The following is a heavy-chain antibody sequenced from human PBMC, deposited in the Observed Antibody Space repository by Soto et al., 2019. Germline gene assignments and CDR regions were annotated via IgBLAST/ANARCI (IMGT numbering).Heavy chain of an antibody. CDR3: ARDIFNYDYVWGSYRPSYYYGMDV. Sequence: VGSLRLSCAASGFTFSSYAMHWVRQAPGKGLEWVAVISYDGSNKYYADSVKGRFTISRDNSKNTLYLQMNSLRAEDTAVYYCARDIFNYDYVWGSYRPSYYYGMDVWGQGTTVTVSS. J-gene: IGHJ6*02. D-gene: IGHD3-16*02. V-gene: IGHV3-30-3*01. CDR2: ISYDGSNK. CDR1: GFTFSSYA.